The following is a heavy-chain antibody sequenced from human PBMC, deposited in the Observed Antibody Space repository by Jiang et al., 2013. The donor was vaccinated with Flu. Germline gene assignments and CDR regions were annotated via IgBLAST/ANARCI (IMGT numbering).Heavy chain of an antibody. D-gene: IGHD2-2*01. CDR2: ISAYNGNT. CDR1: GYTFTSYG. J-gene: IGHJ6*02. CDR3: AREPAGYCSSTSCHYGMDV. Sequence: SGAEVKKPGASVKVSCKASGYTFTSYGISWVRQAPGQGLEWMGWISAYNGNTNYAQKLQGRVTMTTDTSTSTAYMELRSLRSDDTAVYYCAREPAGYCSSTSCHYGMDVWGQGTTVTVSS. V-gene: IGHV1-18*01.